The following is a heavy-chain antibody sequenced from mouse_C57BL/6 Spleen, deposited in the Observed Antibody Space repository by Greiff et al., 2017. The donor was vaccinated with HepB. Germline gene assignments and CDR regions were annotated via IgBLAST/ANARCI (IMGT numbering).Heavy chain of an antibody. CDR2: INPGSGGT. D-gene: IGHD2-2*01. CDR1: GYAFTNYL. J-gene: IGHJ4*01. CDR3: AREGLRFYAMDY. V-gene: IGHV1-54*01. Sequence: VQLQQSGAELVRPGTSVKVSCKASGYAFTNYLIEWVKQRPGQGLEWIGVINPGSGGTNYNEKFKGKATLTADKSSSTAYMQLSSLTSEDSAVYFCAREGLRFYAMDYWGQGTSVTVSS.